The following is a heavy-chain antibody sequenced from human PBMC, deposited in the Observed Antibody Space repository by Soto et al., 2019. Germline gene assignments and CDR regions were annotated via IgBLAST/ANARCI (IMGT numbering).Heavy chain of an antibody. D-gene: IGHD2-8*01. J-gene: IGHJ4*02. CDR2: IGQGGITT. CDR3: ARGGVV. Sequence: GGSLRLSRVGSGFNFSIFDMNWVRQAPGGGREWISLIGQGGITTTYADSVRSRFTVSRDNAQNSLFLQMDRLTVEDTGVYYCARGGVVWGQGALVTVSS. CDR1: GFNFSIFD. V-gene: IGHV3-48*03.